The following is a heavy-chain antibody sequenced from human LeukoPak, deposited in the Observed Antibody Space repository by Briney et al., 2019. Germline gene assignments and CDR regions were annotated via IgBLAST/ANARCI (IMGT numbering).Heavy chain of an antibody. Sequence: GGSLRLSCSASGFTFNSYAIHWVRQAPEKGLEYVSSIGTNGISTYYADSVTGRFTISRDNSKNSLYLQMSSLRAEDTAVYYCVKGQEVVYAPTFDYWGQGTLVTVSS. J-gene: IGHJ4*02. D-gene: IGHD2-8*02. CDR1: GFTFNSYA. V-gene: IGHV3-64D*09. CDR2: IGTNGIST. CDR3: VKGQEVVYAPTFDY.